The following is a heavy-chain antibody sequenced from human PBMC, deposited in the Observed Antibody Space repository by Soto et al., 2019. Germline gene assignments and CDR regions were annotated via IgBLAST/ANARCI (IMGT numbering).Heavy chain of an antibody. CDR1: GGSISSYY. V-gene: IGHV4-59*01. J-gene: IGHJ3*02. D-gene: IGHD3-10*01. CDR3: ARVELGRWRQTDAFDI. Sequence: PSETLSLTCTVSGGSISSYYWSWIRQPPGKGLEWIGYIYYSGSTNYNPSLKSRVTISVDTSKNQFSLKLSSVTAADTAVYYCARVELGRWRQTDAFDIWGQGTMVTVSS. CDR2: IYYSGST.